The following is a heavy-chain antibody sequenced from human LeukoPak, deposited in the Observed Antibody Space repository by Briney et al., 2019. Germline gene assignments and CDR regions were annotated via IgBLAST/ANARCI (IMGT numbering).Heavy chain of an antibody. D-gene: IGHD5-18*01. CDR2: IIPIFGTA. CDR3: ARGRGDIQLWFY. V-gene: IGHV1-69*05. J-gene: IGHJ4*02. CDR1: GGTFSSYT. Sequence: SVKASCKASGGTFSSYTISWVRQAPGQGLEWMGRIIPIFGTANYAQKFQGRVTITTDESTSTAYMELSSLRSEDTAVYYCARGRGDIQLWFYWGQGTLVTVSS.